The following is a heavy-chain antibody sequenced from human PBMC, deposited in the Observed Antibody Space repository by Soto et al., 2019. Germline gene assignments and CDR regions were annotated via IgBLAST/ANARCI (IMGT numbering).Heavy chain of an antibody. CDR3: VMVDNVTPTPQDV. J-gene: IGHJ6*02. CDR2: ISPYTGNT. CDR1: GYIFVNYG. V-gene: IGHV1-18*01. Sequence: QVQLVQSGDEVKKPGASVKVSCKASGYIFVNYGIAWVRQAPGQKLEWMGWISPYTGNTHSATKVQGRLTMTTDTSTSTAYMDLGSLTSDDTAVYYCVMVDNVTPTPQDVWGQGTTVTVSS. D-gene: IGHD5-12*01.